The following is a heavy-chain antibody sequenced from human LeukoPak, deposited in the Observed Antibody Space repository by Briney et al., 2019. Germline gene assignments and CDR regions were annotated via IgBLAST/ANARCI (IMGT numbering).Heavy chain of an antibody. J-gene: IGHJ3*02. V-gene: IGHV3-11*01. CDR1: GFTFTDYY. Sequence: GGSLRLSCAASGFTFTDYYMSWVRQAPGKGLEWVSYISNSGKIIYYADSVKGRFTISRDNAKTSVYLQMSGLRAEDTAMYFCARGTYYYDNTRAFDIWGQGTIVTVSS. CDR3: ARGTYYYDNTRAFDI. D-gene: IGHD3-22*01. CDR2: ISNSGKII.